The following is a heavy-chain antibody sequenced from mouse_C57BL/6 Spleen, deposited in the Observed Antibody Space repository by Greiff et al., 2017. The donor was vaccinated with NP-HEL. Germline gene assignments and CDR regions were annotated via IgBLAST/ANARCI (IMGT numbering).Heavy chain of an antibody. J-gene: IGHJ4*01. CDR2: INPNNGGT. CDR1: GYTFTDYN. D-gene: IGHD3-2*02. CDR3: ARQPAQARYYAMDY. Sequence: VQLKQSGPELVKPGASVKIPCKASGYTFTDYNMDWVKQSHGKSLEWIGDINPNNGGTIYNQKFKGKATLTVDKSSSTAYMELRSLTSEDTAVYYCARQPAQARYYAMDYWGQGTSVTVSS. V-gene: IGHV1-18*01.